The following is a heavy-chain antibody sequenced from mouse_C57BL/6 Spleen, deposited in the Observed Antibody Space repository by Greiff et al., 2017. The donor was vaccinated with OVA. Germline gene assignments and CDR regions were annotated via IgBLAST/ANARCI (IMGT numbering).Heavy chain of an antibody. CDR1: GYTFTSYW. D-gene: IGHD1-1*01. CDR3: ARGDYGSSHWYFDV. V-gene: IGHV1-50*01. CDR2: IDPSDSYT. Sequence: VQLQQPGAELVKPGASVKLSCKASGYTFTSYWMQWVKQRPGQGLEWIGEIDPSDSYTNYNQKFKGKATLTVDTSSSTAYMQLSSLTSEDSAVYYCARGDYGSSHWYFDVWGTGTTVTVSS. J-gene: IGHJ1*03.